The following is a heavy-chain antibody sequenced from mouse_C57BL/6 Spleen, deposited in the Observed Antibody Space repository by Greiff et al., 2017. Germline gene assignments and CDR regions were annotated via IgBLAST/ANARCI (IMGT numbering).Heavy chain of an antibody. CDR3: ARAYYGVQY. J-gene: IGHJ3*01. D-gene: IGHD2-10*01. Sequence: VQGVESGPELVKPGASVKISCKASGYAFSSSWMNWVKQRPGKGLEWIGRIYPGDGDTNYNGKFKGKATLTANKSSSTAYMQLSILTSEDSAVYFCARAYYGVQYWGQGTLVTVSA. CDR2: IYPGDGDT. CDR1: GYAFSSSW. V-gene: IGHV1-82*01.